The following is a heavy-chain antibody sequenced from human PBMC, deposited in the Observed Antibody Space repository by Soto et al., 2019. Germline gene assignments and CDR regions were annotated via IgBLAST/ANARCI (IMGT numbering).Heavy chain of an antibody. V-gene: IGHV3-23*01. CDR1: GFTFSSYA. Sequence: EVQLLESGGGLVQPGGSLRLSCAASGFTFSSYAISWARQAPGKGLEWVSAISGSGGNTDYADSVKGRFTISRDNSKNTLYLQMNSLRAEDTAVYYCAKDYCGSASCFVADYWGQGTLVTVSS. J-gene: IGHJ4*02. D-gene: IGHD2-2*01. CDR2: ISGSGGNT. CDR3: AKDYCGSASCFVADY.